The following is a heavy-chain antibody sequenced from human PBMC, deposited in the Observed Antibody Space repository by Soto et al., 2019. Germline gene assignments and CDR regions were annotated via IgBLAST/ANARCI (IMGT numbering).Heavy chain of an antibody. CDR3: ARGGANEGFDP. CDR1: GFTFSSYS. V-gene: IGHV3-21*01. J-gene: IGHJ5*02. Sequence: EVQLVESGGGLVKPGGSLRLSCAAPGFTFSSYSMNWVRQAPGKGLEWVSSISSSSSYIYYADSVKGRFTISRDNAKNSLYLQMNSLRAEDTAVYYCARGGANEGFDPWGQGTLVTVSS. D-gene: IGHD1-1*01. CDR2: ISSSSSYI.